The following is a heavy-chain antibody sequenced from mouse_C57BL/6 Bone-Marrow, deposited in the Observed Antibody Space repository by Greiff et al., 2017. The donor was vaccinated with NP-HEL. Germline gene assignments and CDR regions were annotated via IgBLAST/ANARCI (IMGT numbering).Heavy chain of an antibody. CDR1: GYSFTDYN. CDR3: ARLGNGSSYVYYAMDY. V-gene: IGHV1-39*01. Sequence: VHVKQSGPELVKPGASVKISCKASGYSFTDYNMNWVKQSNGKSLEWIGVINPNYGTTSYNQKFKGKATLTVDQSSSTAYMQLNSLTSEDSAVYYCARLGNGSSYVYYAMDYWGQGTSVTVSS. D-gene: IGHD1-1*01. CDR2: INPNYGTT. J-gene: IGHJ4*01.